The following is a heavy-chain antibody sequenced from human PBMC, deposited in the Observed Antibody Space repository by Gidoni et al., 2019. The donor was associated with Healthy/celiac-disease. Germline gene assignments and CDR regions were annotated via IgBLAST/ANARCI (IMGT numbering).Heavy chain of an antibody. CDR1: GGSISSGGYY. Sequence: QVQLQESGPGLVKPSQTLSLTCTVSGGSISSGGYYWSWIRQHPGKGLEWIGYIYYSGSTYYNPSLKSRVTISVDTSKNQFSLKLSSVTAADTAVYYCARTHMVWGVRDAFDIWGQGTMVTVSS. CDR3: ARTHMVWGVRDAFDI. V-gene: IGHV4-31*03. J-gene: IGHJ3*02. CDR2: IYYSGST. D-gene: IGHD3-10*01.